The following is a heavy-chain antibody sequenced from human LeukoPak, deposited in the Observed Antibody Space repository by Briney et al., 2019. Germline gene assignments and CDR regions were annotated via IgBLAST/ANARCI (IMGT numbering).Heavy chain of an antibody. D-gene: IGHD1-20*01. Sequence: ASVKVSCKASGYTFTSYDINWVRQATGQGLEWMGWMNPNSGNTGYAQKFQGRVTMTRNTSISTAYMELSSLRSEDTAVYYCARGDNWNNWLDPWGQGTLVTVSS. CDR2: MNPNSGNT. J-gene: IGHJ5*02. CDR1: GYTFTSYD. V-gene: IGHV1-8*01. CDR3: ARGDNWNNWLDP.